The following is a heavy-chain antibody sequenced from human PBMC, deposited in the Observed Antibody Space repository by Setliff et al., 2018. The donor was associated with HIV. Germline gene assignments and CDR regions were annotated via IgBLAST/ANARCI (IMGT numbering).Heavy chain of an antibody. CDR1: GFTFSSYE. CDR2: ISDSGSTI. Sequence: LRLSCAGSGFTFSSYEFNWVRQAPGKGLEWVSYISDSGSTIYYADFVKGRFTISRDNSKNTLYLQMNSLRAEDTAVYYCARAPAVTTSLFFDYWGQGTLVTVSS. CDR3: ARAPAVTTSLFFDY. D-gene: IGHD4-17*01. V-gene: IGHV3-48*03. J-gene: IGHJ4*02.